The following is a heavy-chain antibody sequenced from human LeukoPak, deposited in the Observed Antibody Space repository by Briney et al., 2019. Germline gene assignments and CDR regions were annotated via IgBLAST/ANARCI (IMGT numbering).Heavy chain of an antibody. J-gene: IGHJ4*02. V-gene: IGHV4-59*01. CDR1: GGSLSSYY. D-gene: IGHD3-9*01. CDR3: ARSGTLTGYPY. Sequence: SETLSLTCTVSGGSLSSYYWTWIRQPPGKGLEWIGYIYYSGSTNYNPSLKSRVTMSVDTSKNQFSLKLNSVTAADTAVHYCARSGTLTGYPYWGQGALVTVSS. CDR2: IYYSGST.